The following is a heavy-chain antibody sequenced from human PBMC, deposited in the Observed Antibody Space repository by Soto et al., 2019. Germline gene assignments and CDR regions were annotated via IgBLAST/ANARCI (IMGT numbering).Heavy chain of an antibody. Sequence: EVQLVESGGGLVQPGGSLRLSCAASGFTFSSYSMNWVRQAPGKGLEWISYISSSSSTIYYADSVKGRFTISRDNAKNALYLQMNSLRDEDTAVYYCARRAGAGTRGTFDWFDPWGQGTLVTVSS. CDR3: ARRAGAGTRGTFDWFDP. D-gene: IGHD6-19*01. J-gene: IGHJ5*02. CDR2: ISSSSSTI. V-gene: IGHV3-48*02. CDR1: GFTFSSYS.